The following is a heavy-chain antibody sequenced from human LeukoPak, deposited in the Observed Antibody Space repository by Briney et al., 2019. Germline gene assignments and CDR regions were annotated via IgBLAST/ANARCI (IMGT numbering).Heavy chain of an antibody. CDR2: IIPMLGIA. CDR3: ARVGCSSVSCYYYHMDV. Sequence: SVKVSCKASGGTFNSYSISWVRQAPGQGLEWMGRIIPMLGIANYARKFQGRVTITADRSTSTAYMDVSSLRSEDTAVYYCARVGCSSVSCYYYHMDVWGTGTTVTVSS. D-gene: IGHD2-2*01. V-gene: IGHV1-69*04. CDR1: GGTFNSYS. J-gene: IGHJ6*03.